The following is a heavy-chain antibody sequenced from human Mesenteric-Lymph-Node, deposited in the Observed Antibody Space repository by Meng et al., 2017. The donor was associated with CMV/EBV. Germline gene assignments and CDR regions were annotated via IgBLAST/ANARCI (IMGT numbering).Heavy chain of an antibody. CDR2: ISYEGSDE. CDR1: GFTFDRFW. V-gene: IGHV3-30*03. CDR3: ARARGDYYYYAMDV. J-gene: IGHJ6*02. Sequence: GESLKISCVDSGFTFDRFWMIWVRQAPGKGLEWVALISYEGSDEYYADSVRGRFTVSRDNSKNTLFLQMNNLRAADTAVYYCARARGDYYYYAMDVWGQGTTVTVSS.